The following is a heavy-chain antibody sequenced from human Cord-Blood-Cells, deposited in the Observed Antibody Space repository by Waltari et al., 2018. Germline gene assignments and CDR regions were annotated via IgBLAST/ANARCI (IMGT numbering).Heavy chain of an antibody. CDR2: FYYSGST. Sequence: QVQLQESGPGLVKPSETLSLTCTVSGGSVSSGSYYWSWIRQPPGKGLEWIGDFYYSGSTNYNPSLKSRVTISVDTSKNQFSLKLSSVTAADTAVYYCARDLIAAAGLVSDGMDVWGQGTTVTVSS. CDR3: ARDLIAAAGLVSDGMDV. V-gene: IGHV4-61*01. D-gene: IGHD6-13*01. J-gene: IGHJ6*02. CDR1: GGSVSSGSYY.